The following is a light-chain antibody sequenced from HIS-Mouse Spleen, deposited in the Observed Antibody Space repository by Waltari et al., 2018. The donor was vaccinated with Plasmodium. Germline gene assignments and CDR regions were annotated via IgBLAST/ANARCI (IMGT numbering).Light chain of an antibody. Sequence: QSALTQPPSASGSPGQSVTIPCTGTSSDLGCFNYVSWYQQHPGKAPQRMIYEVSKRPSGVPDRFSGSKSGNTASLTVSGLQAEDEADYYCSSYAGSNNLVFGGGTKLTVL. CDR1: SSDLGCFNY. V-gene: IGLV2-8*01. CDR3: SSYAGSNNLV. J-gene: IGLJ2*01. CDR2: EVS.